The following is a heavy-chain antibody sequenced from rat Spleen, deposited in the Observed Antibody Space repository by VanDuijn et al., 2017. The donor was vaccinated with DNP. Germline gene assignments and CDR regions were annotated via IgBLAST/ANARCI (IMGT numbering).Heavy chain of an antibody. Sequence: EVQLVESGGGLVQPGRSLRLSCTTSGFTFINYGMAWVRQAPTKGLEWVASISPSGNNTYYPDFVKGRFTISRDNAKDTQYLQMDSLTSEDTATDYGASSAGNTVDYFYFWGQGVMVTVSS. J-gene: IGHJ2*01. CDR2: ISPSGNNT. CDR3: ASSAGNTVDYFYF. D-gene: IGHD1-1*01. V-gene: IGHV5S13*01. CDR1: GFTFINYG.